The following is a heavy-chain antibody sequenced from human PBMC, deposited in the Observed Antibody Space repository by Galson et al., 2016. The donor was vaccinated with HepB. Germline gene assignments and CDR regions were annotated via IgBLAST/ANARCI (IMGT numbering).Heavy chain of an antibody. J-gene: IGHJ4*02. CDR2: ITSRPYGGTT. CDR3: TRNEGDGDPILNSFDN. CDR1: GFTFADSA. Sequence: SLRLSCAGSGFTFADSAVTWIRQAPGKGLEWVGFITSRPYGGTTEYAASVKDRFTISRDDSKSIAYLQLNSLKTEDTAVYYCTRNEGDGDPILNSFDNWGQGTLVTVSS. V-gene: IGHV3-49*03. D-gene: IGHD4-17*01.